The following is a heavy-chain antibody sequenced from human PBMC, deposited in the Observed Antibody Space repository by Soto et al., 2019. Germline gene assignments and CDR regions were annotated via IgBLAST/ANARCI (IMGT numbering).Heavy chain of an antibody. CDR3: ARERAIAATGIFYY. J-gene: IGHJ4*02. Sequence: QVWLVESGGGVVQPGGSLRLSCAASGFTFSNFAMHWVRQAPGKGLEWVAVTSYDGNNKDYADSVKGRFTISRDNSKNTLFLQVNSLRPEDTAVYYCARERAIAATGIFYYWGQGTLVTVSS. CDR2: TSYDGNNK. CDR1: GFTFSNFA. V-gene: IGHV3-30-3*01. D-gene: IGHD6-13*01.